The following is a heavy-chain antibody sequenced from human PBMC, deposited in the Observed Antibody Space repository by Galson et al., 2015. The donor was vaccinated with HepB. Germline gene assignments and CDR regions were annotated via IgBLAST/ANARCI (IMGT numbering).Heavy chain of an antibody. D-gene: IGHD6-13*01. CDR3: AREAGGSTWSNEYFQH. CDR2: IYYGGVT. J-gene: IGHJ1*01. CDR1: GGSISSYY. Sequence: LSLTCTVSGGSISSYYWSWIRQPPGKGLEWIGYIYYGGVTNYNPSLKSRVTISVDTSKNHFSLKLSSVTAADTAVYYCAREAGGSTWSNEYFQHWGRGTLVTVSS. V-gene: IGHV4-59*01.